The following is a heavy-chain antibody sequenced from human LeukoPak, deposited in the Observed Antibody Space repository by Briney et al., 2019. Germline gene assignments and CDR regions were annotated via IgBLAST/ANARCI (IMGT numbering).Heavy chain of an antibody. V-gene: IGHV3-7*01. CDR1: GFTFSSYW. Sequence: GGSLRLSCAASGFTFSSYWMSWVRQAPGKGLEWVANIKQGGSEKYYVDSVKGRFTISRDNAKNSLYLQMNSLRAEDTAVYYCARGLGELRYFDWSHGFDYWGQGTLVTVSS. J-gene: IGHJ4*02. CDR2: IKQGGSEK. D-gene: IGHD3-9*01. CDR3: ARGLGELRYFDWSHGFDY.